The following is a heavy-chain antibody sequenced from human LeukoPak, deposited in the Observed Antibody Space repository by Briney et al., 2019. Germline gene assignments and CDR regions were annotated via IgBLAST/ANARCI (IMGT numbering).Heavy chain of an antibody. Sequence: GXTXXSYXXHWVRQAPGKGLVXXSRXNSDGSSTSYADSVKGRFTISRDNAKNTLYLQMNSLRAEDTAVYYCAKAITMVRGVLSYYYGMDVWGQGTTVTVSS. CDR3: AKAITMVRGVLSYYYGMDV. D-gene: IGHD3-10*01. CDR2: XNSDGSST. V-gene: IGHV3-74*01. CDR1: GXTXXSYX. J-gene: IGHJ6*02.